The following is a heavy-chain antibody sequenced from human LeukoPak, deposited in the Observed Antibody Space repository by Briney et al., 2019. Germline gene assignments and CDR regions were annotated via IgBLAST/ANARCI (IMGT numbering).Heavy chain of an antibody. D-gene: IGHD2-2*01. V-gene: IGHV3-73*01. CDR1: GFTFSDSA. J-gene: IGHJ4*02. CDR2: IRSKANNYAT. CDR3: ARDAIVVVPAAHFDY. Sequence: QAGGSLRLSCAASGFTFSDSAMHWVRQASGKGLEWVGHIRSKANNYATAYAASVKGRFTISRDDSKNTAYLQMHSLNTEDTAVYYCARDAIVVVPAAHFDYWGQGTLVTVSS.